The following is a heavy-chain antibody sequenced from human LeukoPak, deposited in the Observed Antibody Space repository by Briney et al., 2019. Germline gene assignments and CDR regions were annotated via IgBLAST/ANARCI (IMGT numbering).Heavy chain of an antibody. CDR2: MKYDGSEK. J-gene: IGHJ4*02. CDR1: GFTFSSYW. Sequence: PGGSLRLSCAASGFTFSSYWMSWVRQAPGKGREWVANMKYDGSEKYYVDSVKGRFTISRENAKNSLYMKMNSLRAEDTAVYYCARDIEAAGLFLDYWGQGTLVTVSS. CDR3: ARDIEAAGLFLDY. D-gene: IGHD6-13*01. V-gene: IGHV3-7*01.